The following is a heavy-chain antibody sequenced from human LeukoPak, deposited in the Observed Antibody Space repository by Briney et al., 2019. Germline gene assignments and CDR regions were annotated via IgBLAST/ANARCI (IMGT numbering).Heavy chain of an antibody. D-gene: IGHD3-3*01. CDR3: AREVLRFLEWLPGGAFDI. J-gene: IGHJ3*02. CDR2: MNPNSGNT. CDR1: GYTFTSYD. Sequence: APVKVSCKASGYTFTSYDINWVRQATGQGLEWMGWMNPNSGNTGYAQKFQGRVTMTRNTSISTAYMELSSLRSEDTAVYYCAREVLRFLEWLPGGAFDIWGQGTMVTV. V-gene: IGHV1-8*01.